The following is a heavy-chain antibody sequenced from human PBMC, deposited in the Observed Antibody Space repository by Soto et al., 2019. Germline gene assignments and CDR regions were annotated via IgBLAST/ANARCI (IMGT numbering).Heavy chain of an antibody. D-gene: IGHD5-18*01. CDR1: GGSIDSYY. CDR3: ATNGDTATGYDY. Sequence: LPETLSLTCTVSGGSIDSYYWSWIRQRPGKGLEWIGYIYHSGSTDYNPSLNSRVTISVATSKKQFSLNLTSVTAADTAVYYCATNGDTATGYDYWGQGALVTVSS. V-gene: IGHV4-59*01. CDR2: IYHSGST. J-gene: IGHJ4*02.